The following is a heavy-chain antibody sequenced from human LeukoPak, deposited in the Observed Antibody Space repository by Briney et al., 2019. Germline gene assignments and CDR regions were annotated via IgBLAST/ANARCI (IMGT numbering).Heavy chain of an antibody. V-gene: IGHV4-59*08. Sequence: SETLSLTCTVSGGSISGDYWSWIRQSPGKGLESIGYMFYSRNSGSSNYNPSLKSRATISVDTSKNQFSLKLSSVTAADTAVYYCANSYGSGSPPDYWGQGTLVTVSS. CDR1: GGSISGDY. D-gene: IGHD3-10*01. CDR2: MFYSRNSGSS. J-gene: IGHJ4*02. CDR3: ANSYGSGSPPDY.